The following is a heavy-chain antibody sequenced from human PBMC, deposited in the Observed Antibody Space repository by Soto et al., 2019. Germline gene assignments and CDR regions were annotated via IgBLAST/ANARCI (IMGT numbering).Heavy chain of an antibody. CDR3: AKVVPPGQIKVPAIRHYFHY. D-gene: IGHD2-21*02. J-gene: IGHJ4*02. V-gene: IGHV3-23*01. CDR2: ISGSGGST. Sequence: GGSLRLSCAASGFTFSSYAMSWVRQAPGKGLEWVSGISGSGGSTDYADSVKGRFTISRDNSKNTLYLQMNSLRAEDTAAYYCAKVVPPGQIKVPAIRHYFHYWGQGTLVTVSS. CDR1: GFTFSSYA.